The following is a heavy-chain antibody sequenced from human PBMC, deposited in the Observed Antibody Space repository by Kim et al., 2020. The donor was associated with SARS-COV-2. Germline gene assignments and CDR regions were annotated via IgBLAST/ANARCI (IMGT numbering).Heavy chain of an antibody. CDR3: GRAVMSSDSFGGGSDL. Sequence: GGSLRLSCVGSGFTFSDHYLDWVRQAPGKGLEWIGRARNKLKSYTTEYGASVQGRFTISRDDSKNSLYLQLSSLKTEDTAVYFCGRAVMSSDSFGGGSDLWGQGALVTVSS. CDR2: ARNKLKSYTT. D-gene: IGHD3-10*01. CDR1: GFTFSDHY. V-gene: IGHV3-72*01. J-gene: IGHJ5*02.